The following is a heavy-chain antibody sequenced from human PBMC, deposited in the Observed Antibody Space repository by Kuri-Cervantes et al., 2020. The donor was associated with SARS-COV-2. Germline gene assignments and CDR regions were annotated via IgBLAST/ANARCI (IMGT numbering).Heavy chain of an antibody. Sequence: GGSLRLSCAASGSTFSSYSMLWVLQAPGKGLVWVSRINSDGSSTSYADSVKGRFTISRDNAKNTLYLQMNSLRAEDTAVYYCARDRTILDYFDYWGQGTLVTVSS. J-gene: IGHJ4*02. CDR3: ARDRTILDYFDY. CDR2: INSDGSST. D-gene: IGHD3-9*01. V-gene: IGHV3-74*01. CDR1: GSTFSSYS.